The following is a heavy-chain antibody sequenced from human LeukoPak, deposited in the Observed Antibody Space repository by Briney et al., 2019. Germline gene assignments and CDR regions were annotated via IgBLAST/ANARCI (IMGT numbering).Heavy chain of an antibody. Sequence: ASVKVCCKASGYTFTGYYMHWVRQAPGQGLEWMGWINPNSGGTNYAQKFQGRVTMTRDTSISTAYMELSRLRSDDTAVYYCARVNPVGFGAPDYYYYGMDVWGQGTTVTVSS. D-gene: IGHD3-10*01. CDR3: ARVNPVGFGAPDYYYYGMDV. J-gene: IGHJ6*02. CDR1: GYTFTGYY. V-gene: IGHV1-2*02. CDR2: INPNSGGT.